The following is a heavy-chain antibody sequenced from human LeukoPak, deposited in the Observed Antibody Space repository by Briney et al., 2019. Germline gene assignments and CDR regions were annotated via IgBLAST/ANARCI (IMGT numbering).Heavy chain of an antibody. CDR1: EFTFSSYS. D-gene: IGHD1-26*01. CDR3: ARDDGSTPEDDAFDI. V-gene: IGHV3-21*01. J-gene: IGHJ3*02. Sequence: KPGGSLRLSCATSEFTFSSYSMNWVRQAPGKGLEWVSSISSSSGYINYADSVKGRFTISRDNAKNSLYLQMNSLRAEDTAVYYCARDDGSTPEDDAFDIWGQGTMVTVSS. CDR2: ISSSSGYI.